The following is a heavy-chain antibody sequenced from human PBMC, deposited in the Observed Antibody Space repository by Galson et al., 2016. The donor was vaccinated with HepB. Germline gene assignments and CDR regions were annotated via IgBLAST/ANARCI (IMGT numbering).Heavy chain of an antibody. CDR1: GFTFSSYS. CDR2: ISSSSSYI. Sequence: LRLSCAASGFTFSSYSMNWVRQAPGKGLEWVSSISSSSSYIYYADSVKGRFTISRDNAKNSLYLQMNSLRAEDTAVYYCARAETKRITIFGVDFWGQGTLVTVSS. CDR3: ARAETKRITIFGVDF. V-gene: IGHV3-21*01. D-gene: IGHD3-3*01. J-gene: IGHJ4*02.